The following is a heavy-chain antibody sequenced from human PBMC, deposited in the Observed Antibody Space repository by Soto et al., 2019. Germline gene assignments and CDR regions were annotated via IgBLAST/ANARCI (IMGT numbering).Heavy chain of an antibody. CDR3: ARAAPPSDYGDYGYYYHGMDV. J-gene: IGHJ6*02. D-gene: IGHD4-17*01. CDR1: GGSISSGGYY. Sequence: SETLSLTCTVSGGSISSGGYYWSWIRQHPGKGLEWIGYIYYSGSTYYNPSLKSRVTISVDTSKNQFSLKLSSVTAADTAVYYCARAAPPSDYGDYGYYYHGMDVWGQGTTVTVSS. V-gene: IGHV4-31*03. CDR2: IYYSGST.